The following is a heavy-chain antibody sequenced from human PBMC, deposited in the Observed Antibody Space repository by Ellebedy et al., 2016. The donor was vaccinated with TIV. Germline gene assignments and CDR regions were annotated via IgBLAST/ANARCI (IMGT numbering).Heavy chain of an antibody. V-gene: IGHV5-51*01. J-gene: IGHJ4*02. CDR1: GYSFTNYW. Sequence: GESLKISCKGSGYSFTNYWIGWVRQMPGKGLEWMGIIYPGDSETRYSPSFQGQVTISADKSISTAYLQWSSLKASDTAMYYCARPSDCSSISCHWSYFDYWGQGALVTVSS. CDR2: IYPGDSET. CDR3: ARPSDCSSISCHWSYFDY. D-gene: IGHD2-2*01.